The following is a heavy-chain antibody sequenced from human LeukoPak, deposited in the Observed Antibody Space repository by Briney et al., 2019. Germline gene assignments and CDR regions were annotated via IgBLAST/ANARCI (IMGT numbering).Heavy chain of an antibody. CDR2: ISRSGGST. D-gene: IGHD5-18*01. Sequence: GGSLRLSCAASGFTFSSYAMSWVRQAPGKGLEWVSAISRSGGSTYYADSVKGRFTISRDNSKNTLYLQMNSLRAEDTAVYCCAKDPVDTVDYYFDYWGQGTLVTVSS. V-gene: IGHV3-23*01. CDR1: GFTFSSYA. J-gene: IGHJ4*02. CDR3: AKDPVDTVDYYFDY.